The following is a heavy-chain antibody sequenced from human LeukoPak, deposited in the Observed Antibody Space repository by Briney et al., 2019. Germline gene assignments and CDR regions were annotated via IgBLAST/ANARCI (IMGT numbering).Heavy chain of an antibody. CDR3: ARDNAPDY. V-gene: IGHV3-23*01. CDR1: RFTFSNFG. D-gene: IGHD2-8*01. CDR2: ISGSGGST. Sequence: GGSLRLSCAASRFTFSNFGMSWVRQAPGKGLEWVSAISGSGGSTYYADSVKGRFTISRDNSKNTPYLQMNSLRAEDTAVYYCARDNAPDYWGQGTLVTVSS. J-gene: IGHJ4*02.